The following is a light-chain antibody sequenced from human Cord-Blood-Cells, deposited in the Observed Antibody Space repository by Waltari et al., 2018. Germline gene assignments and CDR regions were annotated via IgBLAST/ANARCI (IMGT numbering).Light chain of an antibody. J-gene: IGLJ2*01. CDR3: SSYTSSSTLVV. CDR1: SSDVGGYNY. CDR2: DVS. V-gene: IGLV2-14*04. Sequence: PGQSITISCTGTSSDVGGYNYVSWYQQHPGKAPKLMIYDVSNRPSGVSNRFSGSKSGNTASLTISGLQAEDEADYYCSSYTSSSTLVVFGGGTKLTVL.